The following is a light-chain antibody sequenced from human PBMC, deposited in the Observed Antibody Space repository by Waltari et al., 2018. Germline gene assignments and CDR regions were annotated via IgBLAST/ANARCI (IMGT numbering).Light chain of an antibody. CDR1: TGAVTSGYY. J-gene: IGLJ3*02. V-gene: IGLV7-43*01. CDR3: LLLYGGAWV. CDR2: RTD. Sequence: QTVVTQEPSLTVSPGGTITLTCGPSTGAVTSGYYPNWFQQKPGQAPRSLIYRTDNKHSWTPARFSGFLLGGKAALTLSGVQPEDEAEYFCLLLYGGAWVFGGGTKLTVL.